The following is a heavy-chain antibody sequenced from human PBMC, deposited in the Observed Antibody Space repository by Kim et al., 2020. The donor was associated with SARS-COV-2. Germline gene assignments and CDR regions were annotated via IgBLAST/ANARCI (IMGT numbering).Heavy chain of an antibody. J-gene: IGHJ4*02. Sequence: GGSLRLSCAASGFTFGGNWMTWVRQAAGKGLEWVACINHDGSQKYYVDSAKGRFTISRDNAKNSVYLQMNSLRGEDTAVYYCARGRGVDYRGQGTLVTVSS. CDR2: INHDGSQK. CDR1: GFTFGGNW. V-gene: IGHV3-7*04. CDR3: ARGRGVDY.